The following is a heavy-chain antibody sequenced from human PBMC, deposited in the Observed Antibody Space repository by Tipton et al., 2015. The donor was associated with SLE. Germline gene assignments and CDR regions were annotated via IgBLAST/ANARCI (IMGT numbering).Heavy chain of an antibody. CDR3: ARDWSITMIVGIGAFDI. CDR1: GFTFDDYA. Sequence: SLRLSCAASGFTFDDYAMHWVRQAPGKGLEWVSGISWNSGSIGYADSVKGRFTISRDNAKNSLYLQMNSLRAEDTAVYYCARDWSITMIVGIGAFDIWGQGTMVTVSS. J-gene: IGHJ3*02. D-gene: IGHD3-22*01. CDR2: ISWNSGSI. V-gene: IGHV3-9*01.